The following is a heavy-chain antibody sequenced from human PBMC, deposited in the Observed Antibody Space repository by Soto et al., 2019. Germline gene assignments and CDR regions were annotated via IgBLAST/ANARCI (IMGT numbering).Heavy chain of an antibody. V-gene: IGHV4-59*01. J-gene: IGHJ6*02. CDR3: ARDVYYGMNV. Sequence: TVSAGMPSRDYWSWIRQPPGKGLEWIGYIYYSGSTNYNPSLKSRVTISVDTSKNQFSLKLSSVTAADTAVWYCARDVYYGMNVWGQGTTVT. CDR2: IYYSGST. CDR1: AGMPSRDY.